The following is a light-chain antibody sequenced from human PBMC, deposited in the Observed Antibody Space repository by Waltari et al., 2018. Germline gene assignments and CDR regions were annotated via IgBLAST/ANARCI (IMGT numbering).Light chain of an antibody. V-gene: IGKV4-1*01. Sequence: DIVMTQSPDSLAVSLGERATINCKSSQSIMYSSNNQNFVAWYQKKPGHPPKLLIYWAATRQAGVPDRFTGRWSGTDFTLTTSSLQAEDVAVYYCQQYFVTPFTFGPGTRVEVK. J-gene: IGKJ3*01. CDR3: QQYFVTPFT. CDR2: WAA. CDR1: QSIMYSSNNQNF.